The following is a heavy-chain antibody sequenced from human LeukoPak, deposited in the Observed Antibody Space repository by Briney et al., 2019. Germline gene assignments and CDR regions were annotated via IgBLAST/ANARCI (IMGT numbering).Heavy chain of an antibody. CDR3: ARRVGAYSHPYDY. CDR1: GFTVSSNS. D-gene: IGHD4/OR15-4a*01. J-gene: IGHJ4*02. CDR2: IYSDNT. V-gene: IGHV3-53*01. Sequence: GGSLRLSCTVSGFTVSSNSMSWVGQAPGKGLEWVSFIYSDNTHYPDSLKGRFTISRDNSKNTQYLHMNSLRAEETAVYSCARRVGAYSHPYDYWGQGTRVSV.